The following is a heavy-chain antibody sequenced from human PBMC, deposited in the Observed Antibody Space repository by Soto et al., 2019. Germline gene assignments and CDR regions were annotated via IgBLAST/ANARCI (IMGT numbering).Heavy chain of an antibody. D-gene: IGHD4-4*01. CDR3: AAYRVGPFDY. CDR2: ISGSGSST. Sequence: EVQLLESGGGLVQPGGSLRLSCAASGFTFSSYAMSWVRQAPEKGLEWVSAISGSGSSTYYADSVKGRFTISRDNSKNTLSLQMSSLRAEDTAVYYCAAYRVGPFDYWGQGTLVTVSS. J-gene: IGHJ4*02. CDR1: GFTFSSYA. V-gene: IGHV3-23*01.